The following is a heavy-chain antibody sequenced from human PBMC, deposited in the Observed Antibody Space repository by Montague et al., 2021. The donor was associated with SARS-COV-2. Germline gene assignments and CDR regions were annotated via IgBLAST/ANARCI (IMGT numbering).Heavy chain of an antibody. V-gene: IGHV4-39*01. D-gene: IGHD3-10*01. CDR2: IYYSGST. Sequence: SETLSLTCTVSGGSISSSSYYWGWIRQLPGKGLEWIGSIYYSGSTYYNPSLKSRVTISVDTSKNQFSLKLSSVTAADTAVYYCARLPDLLLWFGEALDYRGQGTLVTVSS. CDR1: GGSISSSSYY. J-gene: IGHJ4*02. CDR3: ARLPDLLLWFGEALDY.